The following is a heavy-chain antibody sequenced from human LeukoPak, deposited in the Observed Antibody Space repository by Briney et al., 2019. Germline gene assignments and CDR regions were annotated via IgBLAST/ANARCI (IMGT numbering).Heavy chain of an antibody. D-gene: IGHD3-3*01. CDR1: GYTFAGYY. Sequence: ASVKVSCKASGYTFAGYYLHWVRQAPGQGREWMGWINPNSGGTSYAQKFQGRVSMTRDTSISTVYMELSGLRSDDTAIYYCARDRVFGVVFGRFDPWGQGTLVTVST. V-gene: IGHV1-2*02. CDR3: ARDRVFGVVFGRFDP. J-gene: IGHJ5*02. CDR2: INPNSGGT.